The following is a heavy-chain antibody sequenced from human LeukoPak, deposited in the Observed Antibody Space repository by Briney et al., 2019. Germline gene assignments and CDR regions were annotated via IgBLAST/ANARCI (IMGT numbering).Heavy chain of an antibody. V-gene: IGHV3-15*01. CDR2: IKSKTDGGTT. J-gene: IGHJ5*02. Sequence: GGSLRLSCAASGFTFSDAWMSWVRQAPGKGLEWVGRIKSKTDGGTTDYAAPVKGRFTISRDDSKNTLYLQMNSLKTEDTAVYYCTTDSTRDNWFDPWGQGTLVTVSS. CDR1: GFTFSDAW. CDR3: TTDSTRDNWFDP.